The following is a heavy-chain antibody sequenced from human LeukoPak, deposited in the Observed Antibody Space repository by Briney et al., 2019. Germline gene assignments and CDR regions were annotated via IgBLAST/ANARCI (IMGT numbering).Heavy chain of an antibody. D-gene: IGHD5-12*01. CDR3: AKGINGVATIGYYFDY. CDR1: GFNFDDYA. J-gene: IGHJ4*02. V-gene: IGHV3-43D*03. Sequence: PGGSLRLSCAASGFNFDDYAMHWVRQAPGKGLEWVSLITWDADDTYYTDSVKGRFTISRDNSKNSLYLQIDSLRPEDTALYYCAKGINGVATIGYYFDYWGQGTLVTVSS. CDR2: ITWDADDT.